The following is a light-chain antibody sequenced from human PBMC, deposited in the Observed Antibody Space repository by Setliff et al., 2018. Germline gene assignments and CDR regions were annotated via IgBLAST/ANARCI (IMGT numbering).Light chain of an antibody. Sequence: ALTQPPSASGSPGQSVTISCTGSSSDAGGYKYVSWYQQHPGKAPKLMIYEVSKRPSGVPDRFSGSKSGNTASLTVSGLQAEDEADYYCSSYAVSNNGLVFGTGTKGTVL. CDR3: SSYAVSNNGLV. CDR2: EVS. J-gene: IGLJ1*01. V-gene: IGLV2-8*01. CDR1: SSDAGGYKY.